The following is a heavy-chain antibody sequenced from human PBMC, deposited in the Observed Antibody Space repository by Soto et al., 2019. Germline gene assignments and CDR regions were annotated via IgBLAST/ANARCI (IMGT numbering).Heavy chain of an antibody. D-gene: IGHD6-19*01. CDR1: GGSISSYY. CDR2: IYYSGST. V-gene: IGHV4-59*01. Sequence: PSESLSLTCTVSGGSISSYYWSWIRQPPGKGLEWIGYIYYSGSTNYNPSLKSRVTISVDTSKNQFSLKLSSVTAADTAVYYCARVNSSGWYSPGVMYYYYYGMDVWGQGTTVTVSS. J-gene: IGHJ6*02. CDR3: ARVNSSGWYSPGVMYYYYYGMDV.